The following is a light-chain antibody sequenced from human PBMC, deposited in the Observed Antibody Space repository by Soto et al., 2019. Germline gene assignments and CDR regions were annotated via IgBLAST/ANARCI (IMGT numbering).Light chain of an antibody. Sequence: VMTQSPVTLCLSPGERVTISCRASQDVISNLAWYQQKRGQAPQVLIYGASTRATGVPDRFSGSGSGTAGTLTITRLKSEDDSVYYCQQYYNWPRTFGQGTKVDIK. CDR3: QQYYNWPRT. V-gene: IGKV3-15*01. CDR1: QDVISN. J-gene: IGKJ1*01. CDR2: GAS.